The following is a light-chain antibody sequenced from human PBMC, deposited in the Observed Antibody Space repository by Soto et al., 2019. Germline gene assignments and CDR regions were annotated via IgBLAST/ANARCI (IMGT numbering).Light chain of an antibody. CDR1: QTISNW. V-gene: IGKV1-5*01. CDR2: DAS. Sequence: DIQMTQSPSTLSASVGDRVTISCRASQTISNWLAWYQQKPGKAPKLLIYDASSLESGVPSRFSGSGSGTEFTLTISSLQSEHFATYYCQKYKSFWTFGQGTKVEIK. CDR3: QKYKSFWT. J-gene: IGKJ1*01.